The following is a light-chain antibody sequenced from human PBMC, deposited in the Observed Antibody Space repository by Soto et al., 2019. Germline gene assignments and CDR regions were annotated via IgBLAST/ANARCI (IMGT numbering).Light chain of an antibody. J-gene: IGKJ3*01. CDR1: QDIGSY. CDR3: QQLKSYLT. CDR2: AAS. V-gene: IGKV1-9*01. Sequence: DIQLTQSPSFLSASVGDRVSITCRASQDIGSYLAWYQQEPGKAPKLLIYAASTLQSGVPSRFSGFGSGTEFTLTISNLQPEDFATYYCQQLKSYLTSGPGTRVDI.